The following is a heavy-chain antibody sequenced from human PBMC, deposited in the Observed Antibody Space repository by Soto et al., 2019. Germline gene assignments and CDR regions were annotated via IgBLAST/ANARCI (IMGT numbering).Heavy chain of an antibody. V-gene: IGHV4-4*02. CDR3: ARSAGWYAVHS. J-gene: IGHJ4*02. D-gene: IGHD6-13*01. CDR1: GDSVSSPYY. Sequence: QVQLQESGPGLVKPSGTLSLTCAVSGDSVSSPYYWCWVRQPPGKGLEWIGEVFHTGTTSYNPSLRSRVTISMDKSNNQFSLGLRSVTAADTAVYYCARSAGWYAVHSWGPGTLVIVSS. CDR2: VFHTGTT.